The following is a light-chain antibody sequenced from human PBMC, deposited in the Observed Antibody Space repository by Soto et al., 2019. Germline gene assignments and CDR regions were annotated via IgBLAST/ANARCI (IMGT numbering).Light chain of an antibody. CDR2: GTS. CDR1: QSLSNSQ. V-gene: IGKV3-20*01. Sequence: ENVLTQSPGTLSLSPGERAILSCRASQSLSNSQLAWYQQKPGQAPRLLFSGTSSRATGIPDRFSGSGSGTDFTLTISRLEPEDFAVYYCQQYGNSPFTFGPGTTVDF. J-gene: IGKJ3*01. CDR3: QQYGNSPFT.